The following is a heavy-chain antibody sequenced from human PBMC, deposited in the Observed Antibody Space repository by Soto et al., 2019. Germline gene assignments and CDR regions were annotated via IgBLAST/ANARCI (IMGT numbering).Heavy chain of an antibody. Sequence: QVQLQESGPGLVKPSQTLSLTCTVSGGSISSGGYYWSWIRQHPGKGLEWIGYIYYSGSTYYNPSLKRRGTISADTSKNQFSLKLSSVTAADTAVYYCASSSTSLGMDVWGQGTKVTVSS. D-gene: IGHD2-2*01. CDR1: GGSISSGGYY. J-gene: IGHJ6*02. CDR2: IYYSGST. CDR3: ASSSTSLGMDV. V-gene: IGHV4-31*03.